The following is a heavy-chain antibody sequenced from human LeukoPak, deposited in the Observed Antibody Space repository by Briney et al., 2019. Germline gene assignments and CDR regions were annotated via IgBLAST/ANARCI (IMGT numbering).Heavy chain of an antibody. Sequence: GGSLRLSCAASGFTFSSYWMHWVRHAPGKGLVWVSRINSDGSSTSYADSVKGRFTISRDNAKNTLYLQMNSLRAEDTAVYYCARDGQNYDLDYWSQGTLVTVSS. CDR3: ARDGQNYDLDY. D-gene: IGHD3-22*01. V-gene: IGHV3-74*01. J-gene: IGHJ4*02. CDR1: GFTFSSYW. CDR2: INSDGSST.